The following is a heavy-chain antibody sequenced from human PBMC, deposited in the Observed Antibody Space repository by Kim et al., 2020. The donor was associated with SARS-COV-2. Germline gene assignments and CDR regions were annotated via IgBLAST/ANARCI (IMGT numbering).Heavy chain of an antibody. CDR2: FDPEDGET. D-gene: IGHD2-2*03. V-gene: IGHV1-24*01. Sequence: ASVKVSCKVSGYTLTELSMHWVRQAPGKGLEWMGGFDPEDGETIYAQKFQGRVTMTEDTSTDTAYMELSSLRSEDTAVYYCATMDGRGGYYYYGMDVWGQGTTVTVSS. J-gene: IGHJ6*02. CDR3: ATMDGRGGYYYYGMDV. CDR1: GYTLTELS.